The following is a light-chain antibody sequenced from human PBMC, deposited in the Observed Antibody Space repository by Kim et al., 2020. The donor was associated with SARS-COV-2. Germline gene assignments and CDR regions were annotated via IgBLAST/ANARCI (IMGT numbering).Light chain of an antibody. J-gene: IGLJ2*01. CDR1: SSNIGGKT. V-gene: IGLV1-44*01. CDR3: AAWDDSLKGGV. CDR2: SND. Sequence: GQMVTIHCTGSSSNIGGKTVTWYQQLTGTAPKVLIYSNDERPSGVPDRFSGSKSGTSASLAISGLQSEDEADYHCAAWDDSLKGGVFGGGTKLTVL.